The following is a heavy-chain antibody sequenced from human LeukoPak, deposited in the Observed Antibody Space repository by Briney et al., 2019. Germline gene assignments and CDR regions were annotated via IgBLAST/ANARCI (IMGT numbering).Heavy chain of an antibody. CDR3: AKELGGVVALTTPFDY. CDR2: ISGSGGST. D-gene: IGHD3-16*01. Sequence: PSETLSLTCTVSGGSISSYYWSWVRQAPGKGLEWVSAISGSGGSTYYADSVKGRFTISRDNSKNTLYLQMNSLRAEDTAVYYCAKELGGVVALTTPFDYWGQGTLVTVSS. CDR1: GGSISSYY. V-gene: IGHV3-23*01. J-gene: IGHJ4*02.